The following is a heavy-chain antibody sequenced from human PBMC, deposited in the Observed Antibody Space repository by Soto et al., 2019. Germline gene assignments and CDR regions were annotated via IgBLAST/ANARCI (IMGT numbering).Heavy chain of an antibody. D-gene: IGHD3-3*01. V-gene: IGHV4-59*01. J-gene: IGHJ6*02. CDR1: GGSISSYY. CDR2: IYYSGST. Sequence: PSETLSLTCTVSGGSISSYYWSWIRQPPGKGLEWIGYIYYSGSTNYNPSLKSRVTISVDTSKNQFSLKLSSVTAADTAAYYCASGVQIYYYGMDVWGQGTTVTVSS. CDR3: ASGVQIYYYGMDV.